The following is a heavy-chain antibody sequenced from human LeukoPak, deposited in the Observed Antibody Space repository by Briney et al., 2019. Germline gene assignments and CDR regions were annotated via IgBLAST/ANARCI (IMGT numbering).Heavy chain of an antibody. CDR3: ARTTEGHSWRTRYYSYYMDV. CDR2: IYFSGST. D-gene: IGHD6-13*01. J-gene: IGHJ6*03. V-gene: IGHV4-61*08. Sequence: SETLSLTCTVSGGSISSFYWSWFYWSWIRQPPGKGLEWIGYIYFSGSTNYNPSLKSRVTISVDTSKNQFSLKLRSVTAADTAVYYCARTTEGHSWRTRYYSYYMDVWGKGTTVTVSS. CDR1: GGSISS.